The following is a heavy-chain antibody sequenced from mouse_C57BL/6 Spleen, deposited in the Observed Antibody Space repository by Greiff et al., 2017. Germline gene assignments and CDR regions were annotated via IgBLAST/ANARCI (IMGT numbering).Heavy chain of an antibody. J-gene: IGHJ3*01. Sequence: EVMLVESGGGLVKPGGSLKLSCAASGFTFSDYGMHWVRQAPEKGLEWVAYISSGSSTIYYADTVKGRFTISRDNAKNTLFLQMTSLRSEDTAMYYCAMEAYYSNYGFAYWGQGTLVTVSA. CDR2: ISSGSSTI. V-gene: IGHV5-17*01. D-gene: IGHD2-5*01. CDR1: GFTFSDYG. CDR3: AMEAYYSNYGFAY.